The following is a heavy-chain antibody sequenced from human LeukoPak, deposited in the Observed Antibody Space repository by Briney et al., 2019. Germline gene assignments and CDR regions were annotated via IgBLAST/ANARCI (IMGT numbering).Heavy chain of an antibody. CDR2: ISAYNGNT. CDR3: ARAYYHDTSSYQGFDF. CDR1: GYTFTSCG. J-gene: IGHJ4*02. D-gene: IGHD3-22*01. V-gene: IGHV1-18*01. Sequence: ASVKVSCKASGYTFTSCGFTWVRQAPGQGLEWMGWISAYNGNTDYAQKLQGRVTMTTDTSTSTAYMELRSLRSDDTAVYFCARAYYHDTSSYQGFDFWGQGTLVTVSS.